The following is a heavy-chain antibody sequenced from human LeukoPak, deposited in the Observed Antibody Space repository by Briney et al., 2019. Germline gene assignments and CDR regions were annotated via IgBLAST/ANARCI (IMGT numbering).Heavy chain of an antibody. J-gene: IGHJ4*02. CDR3: AKGGSSSWYAQFDY. CDR2: IRYDGSNK. V-gene: IGHV3-30*02. CDR1: GFTFSNYD. Sequence: GGSLRLSCAASGFTFSNYDIHWVRQAPGKGLEWVAFIRYDGSNKYYADSVKGRFTISRDNSKNTLYLQINSLRAEDTAVYYCAKGGSSSWYAQFDYWGQGTLVTVSS. D-gene: IGHD6-13*01.